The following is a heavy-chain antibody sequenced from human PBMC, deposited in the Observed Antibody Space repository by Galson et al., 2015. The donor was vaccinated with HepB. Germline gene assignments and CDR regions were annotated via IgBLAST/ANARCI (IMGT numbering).Heavy chain of an antibody. CDR1: GFISRSYW. CDR2: IKYDGGEK. J-gene: IGHJ5*02. CDR3: ARGSWWFDP. Sequence: SLRLSCAAPGFISRSYWMSWVRQAPGKGLEWVATIKYDGGEKNNVDSVKGRFTITRDNAKNSLYLEMNSVRAEDTAVYFCARGSWWFDPWGQGTPVTVST. V-gene: IGHV3-7*03.